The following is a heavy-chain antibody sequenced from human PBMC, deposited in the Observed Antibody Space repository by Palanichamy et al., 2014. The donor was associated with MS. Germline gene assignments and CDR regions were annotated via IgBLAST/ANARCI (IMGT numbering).Heavy chain of an antibody. Sequence: EVELLESGGGLVQPGESLRLSCGASGFTFTDNAMSWVRQAPGKGLEWVSSISNSGGRTYYGDSVKGRFTISRDNSKNTLDLRMNSLRVEDTAVYYCARCVVGGTGWCNWFDPWGQGTLVIVSS. CDR1: GFTFTDNA. CDR3: ARCVVGGTGWCNWFDP. D-gene: IGHD1-26*01. V-gene: IGHV3-23*01. CDR2: ISNSGGRT. J-gene: IGHJ5*02.